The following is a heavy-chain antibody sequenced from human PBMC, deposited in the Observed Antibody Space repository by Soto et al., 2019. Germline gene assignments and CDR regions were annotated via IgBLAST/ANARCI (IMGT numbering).Heavy chain of an antibody. CDR2: IYTSGGT. V-gene: IGHV4-4*07. CDR3: ARDRLRGYYYYGMDV. Sequence: LSLTCTVSGGSTSYYYWSWIRQPAGKGLEWIGRIYTSGGTNYSPSLKSRVTMSVDTSKNQFSLKLSSVTAADTAVYYCARDRLRGYYYYGMDVWGQGTTVTVSS. D-gene: IGHD3-10*01. CDR1: GGSTSYYY. J-gene: IGHJ6*02.